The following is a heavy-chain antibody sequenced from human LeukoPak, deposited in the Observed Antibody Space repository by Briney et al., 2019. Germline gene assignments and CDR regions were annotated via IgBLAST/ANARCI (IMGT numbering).Heavy chain of an antibody. CDR1: GGSFSGYY. J-gene: IGHJ3*02. D-gene: IGHD3-3*01. CDR2: INHSGST. Sequence: PSETLSLTCAVYGGSFSGYYWSWIRQPPGNGLEWIGEINHSGSTNYNPSLKSRVTISVDTSKNQFSLKLSSVTAADTAVYYCARGDRITIFGVVIIPVFDAFDIWGQGTMVTVSS. CDR3: ARGDRITIFGVVIIPVFDAFDI. V-gene: IGHV4-34*01.